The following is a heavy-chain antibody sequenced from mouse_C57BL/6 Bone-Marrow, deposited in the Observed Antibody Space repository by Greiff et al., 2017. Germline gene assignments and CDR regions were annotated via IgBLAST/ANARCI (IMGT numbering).Heavy chain of an antibody. V-gene: IGHV14-4*01. CDR2: IDPENGDT. D-gene: IGHD2-12*01. Sequence: EVQLQQSGAELVRPGASVKLSCTASGFNIKDDYMHWVQQRPEPGLEWIGLIDPENGDTEYASKVKGKATITADKSSNTAYLQLSGLTSEDTAVYYCTTTYCSAMDYWGQGTLVTVSS. CDR3: TTTYCSAMDY. CDR1: GFNIKDDY. J-gene: IGHJ4*01.